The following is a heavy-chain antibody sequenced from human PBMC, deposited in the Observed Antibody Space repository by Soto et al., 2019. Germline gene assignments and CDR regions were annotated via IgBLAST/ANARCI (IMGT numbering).Heavy chain of an antibody. Sequence: GGCLRLSCAASGFTFDDYGMHWARQAPGKGMEWVSGMTWNSGSKAYADSVKGRFTVSRDNAKNSIYLQIHSLRAADTASYYCAKVADNSVGVRADSMDVWGQGTRVTFSS. CDR2: MTWNSGSK. V-gene: IGHV3-9*01. D-gene: IGHD3-22*01. J-gene: IGHJ6*02. CDR3: AKVADNSVGVRADSMDV. CDR1: GFTFDDYG.